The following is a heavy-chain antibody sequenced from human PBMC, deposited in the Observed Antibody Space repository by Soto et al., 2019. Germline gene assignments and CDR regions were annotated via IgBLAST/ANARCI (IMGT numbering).Heavy chain of an antibody. Sequence: GGSLRLSCAASGFTFSGSAMHWVRQASGKGLEWVGRIRSKANSYATAYAASVKGRFTISRDDSKNTAYLQMNSLKTEDTAVYYCTRPLPAAQIHYYMDVWGKGTTVTVSS. CDR2: IRSKANSYAT. CDR1: GFTFSGSA. D-gene: IGHD2-2*01. CDR3: TRPLPAAQIHYYMDV. V-gene: IGHV3-73*01. J-gene: IGHJ6*03.